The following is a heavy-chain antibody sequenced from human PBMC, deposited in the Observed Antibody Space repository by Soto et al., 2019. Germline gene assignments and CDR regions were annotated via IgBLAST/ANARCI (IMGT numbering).Heavy chain of an antibody. CDR1: GDTFSRYS. D-gene: IGHD2-2*01. CDR3: AVGPSAAAWYSHGMDV. Sequence: QVQLVQSGAEVKKPGSLVRVSCKASGDTFSRYSISWVRQAPGQGLEWMGGIFPVFGTATYAQKFQGRVLIIADESTTTAYMELTSRTSEDTAGYYCAVGPSAAAWYSHGMDVWGQGTTLTVSS. V-gene: IGHV1-69*12. CDR2: IFPVFGTA. J-gene: IGHJ6*02.